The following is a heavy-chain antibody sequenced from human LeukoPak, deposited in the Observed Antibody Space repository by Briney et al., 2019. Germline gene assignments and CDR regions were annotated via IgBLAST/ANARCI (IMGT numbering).Heavy chain of an antibody. Sequence: GGSLRLSCAASGFTFSSYAMSWVRQAPGKGLEWVSAISGSGGSTYYADSVKGRFTISRDNSKNTLYLQMNSLRAEDTAVYYCAKDGGGLSVVVITNFDYWGQGTLVTVSS. J-gene: IGHJ4*02. CDR2: ISGSGGST. V-gene: IGHV3-23*01. CDR3: AKDGGGLSVVVITNFDY. D-gene: IGHD3-22*01. CDR1: GFTFSSYA.